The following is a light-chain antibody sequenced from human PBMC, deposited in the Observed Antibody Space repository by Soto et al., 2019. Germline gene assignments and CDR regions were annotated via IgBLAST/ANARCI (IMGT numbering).Light chain of an antibody. Sequence: DIVMTQSPLSLPVTPGEPASISCRSSQSLLHSNGYNYLDWYLQKPGQSPQLLIYLGSNRASGGPDRFSGSGSGTDFTLNISRVEAADVGVYYCMQALQTPITFGQGTRLEIK. CDR1: QSLLHSNGYNY. CDR3: MQALQTPIT. CDR2: LGS. V-gene: IGKV2-28*01. J-gene: IGKJ5*01.